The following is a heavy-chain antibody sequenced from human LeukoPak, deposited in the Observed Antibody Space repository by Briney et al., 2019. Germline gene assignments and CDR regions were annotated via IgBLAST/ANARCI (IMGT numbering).Heavy chain of an antibody. V-gene: IGHV4-4*07. J-gene: IGHJ6*03. Sequence: PSETLSLTCTVSGGSISSYYWSWIRQPAGKGLEWIGRIYTSGSTNYNPSLKSRVTISVDTSKNQFSLKLSSVTAADTAVYYCARENRYCSSTSCSYYYYMDVWGKGTTVTVSS. CDR3: ARENRYCSSTSCSYYYYMDV. CDR2: IYTSGST. D-gene: IGHD2-2*01. CDR1: GGSISSYY.